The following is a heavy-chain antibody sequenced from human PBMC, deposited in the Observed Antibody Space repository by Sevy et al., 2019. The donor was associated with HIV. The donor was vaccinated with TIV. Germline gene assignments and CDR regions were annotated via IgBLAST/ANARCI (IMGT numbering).Heavy chain of an antibody. V-gene: IGHV3-33*03. J-gene: IGHJ4*02. CDR1: GFTFSNYG. CDR3: ARITGWRFDY. Sequence: GGSLRLSCAASGFTFSNYGMHWVRQAPGKGLEWVAVIWYDGSYKYYADSVKGRFTISRDNAKNSLYLQMNSLRAEDTAVYYCARITGWRFDYWGQGTLVTVSS. D-gene: IGHD6-19*01. CDR2: IWYDGSYK.